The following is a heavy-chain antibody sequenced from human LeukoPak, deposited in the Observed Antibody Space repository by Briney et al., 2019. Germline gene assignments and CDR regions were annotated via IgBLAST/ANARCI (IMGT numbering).Heavy chain of an antibody. V-gene: IGHV4-59*01. J-gene: IGHJ4*02. D-gene: IGHD6-19*01. CDR3: AREVIGYSSAWYFDY. CDR2: ISDSGST. Sequence: SETLSLTCTVSGGSISTYYWSWIWQPPGKGLEWIGHISDSGSTNCNPSLRSRVTISVDTSKNQFSLKLSSVTAADTAMYYCAREVIGYSSAWYFDYWGQGTLVTVSS. CDR1: GGSISTYY.